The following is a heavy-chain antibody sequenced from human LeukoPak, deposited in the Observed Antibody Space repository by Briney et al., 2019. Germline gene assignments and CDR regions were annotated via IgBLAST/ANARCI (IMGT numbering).Heavy chain of an antibody. J-gene: IGHJ4*02. V-gene: IGHV4-59*01. CDR1: GGSISSYY. Sequence: PSETLSLTCTVSGGSISSYYWSWFRQPPGKGXXXXXYIYYSGSTNYNPSLKSRVTISVDTSKNQFSLKLSSVTAADTAVYYCASSLADMDPNVFDYWGQGTLVTVSS. D-gene: IGHD3-9*01. CDR2: IYYSGST. CDR3: ASSLADMDPNVFDY.